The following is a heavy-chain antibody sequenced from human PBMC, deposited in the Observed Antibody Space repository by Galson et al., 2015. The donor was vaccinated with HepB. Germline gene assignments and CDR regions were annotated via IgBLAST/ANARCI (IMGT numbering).Heavy chain of an antibody. Sequence: SLRLSCAASGFTVSSNYMSWVRQAPGKGLEWVSVIYSGGSTYYADSVKGRFTISRDNSKNTLYLQMNSLRAEDTAVYYCARDDVGEFSGGMDVWGQGTTVTVSS. CDR2: IYSGGST. CDR1: GFTVSSNY. V-gene: IGHV3-53*01. CDR3: ARDDVGEFSGGMDV. J-gene: IGHJ6*02. D-gene: IGHD3-10*01.